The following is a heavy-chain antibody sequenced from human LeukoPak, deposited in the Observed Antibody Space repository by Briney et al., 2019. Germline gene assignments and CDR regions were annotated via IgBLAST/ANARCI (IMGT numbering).Heavy chain of an antibody. CDR3: AREGRGIAAAGTAQH. CDR1: GYTFTSYG. CDR2: ISAYNGNT. V-gene: IGHV1-18*01. D-gene: IGHD6-13*01. Sequence: ASVKVSCKASGYTFTSYGISWVRQAPGQGLEWMGWISAYNGNTNYAQKLQGRVTMTTDTSTSTAYMELRSLRSDDTAVYYCAREGRGIAAAGTAQHWGQGTLVTVSS. J-gene: IGHJ1*01.